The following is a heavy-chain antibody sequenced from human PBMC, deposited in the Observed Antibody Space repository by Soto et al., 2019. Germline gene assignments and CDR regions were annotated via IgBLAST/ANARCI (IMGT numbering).Heavy chain of an antibody. CDR3: ARDLGIAVTGRRAFDV. D-gene: IGHD6-19*01. CDR1: GGSIGSDNW. Sequence: QVQLQESGPGLVKPSGTLTLTCDVSGGSIGSDNWWSWVRQPPGKGLEWIGEIYRSGSTNYNPSLKSRVTISVDKSKNQFSLQLSSVTAADSAVYYCARDLGIAVTGRRAFDVWGQGTMVTVSS. V-gene: IGHV4-4*02. J-gene: IGHJ3*01. CDR2: IYRSGST.